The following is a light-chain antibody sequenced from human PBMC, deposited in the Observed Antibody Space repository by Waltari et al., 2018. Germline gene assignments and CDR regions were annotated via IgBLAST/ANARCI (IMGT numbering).Light chain of an antibody. CDR3: QQYNNWRT. CDR2: GAS. V-gene: IGKV3-15*01. Sequence: EVLMTQSPATLSVSPGERATLSCRASQSISRNLAWYQQKPGQAPRLLIYGASTRAPGIPARFSGSGSGTEFTLSISSLQSEDSAVYYCQQYNNWRTFGQGTKLEIK. CDR1: QSISRN. J-gene: IGKJ2*01.